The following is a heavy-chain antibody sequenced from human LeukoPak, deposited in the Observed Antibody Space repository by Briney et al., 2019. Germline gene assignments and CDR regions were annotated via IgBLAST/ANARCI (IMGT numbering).Heavy chain of an antibody. CDR1: GGSISSGGYY. CDR2: IYYSGST. D-gene: IGHD2-21*01. V-gene: IGHV4-31*03. J-gene: IGHJ5*02. CDR3: ASAYCDTGICYTGSFDR. Sequence: SQTLSLTCTVSGGSISSGGYYWSWIRQHPGKGLEWIGYIYYSGSTYYNPSLKSRVTISVDTSKNQFSLKLRSVTAADTAVYYCASAYCDTGICYTGSFDRWGQGTLVTVSS.